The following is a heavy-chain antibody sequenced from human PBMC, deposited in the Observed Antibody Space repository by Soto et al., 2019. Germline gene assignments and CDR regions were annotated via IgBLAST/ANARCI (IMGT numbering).Heavy chain of an antibody. CDR2: IYPGDSDT. CDR3: ARRGYGYYYYYGMDV. D-gene: IGHD5-18*01. CDR1: GYSFTSYW. V-gene: IGHV5-51*01. Sequence: GESLKISCKGSGYSFTSYWIGWVRQMTGKGLEWMGIIYPGDSDTRYSPSFQGQVTISADKSISTAYLQWSSLKASDTAMYYCARRGYGYYYYYGMDVWGQGTTVTVSS. J-gene: IGHJ6*02.